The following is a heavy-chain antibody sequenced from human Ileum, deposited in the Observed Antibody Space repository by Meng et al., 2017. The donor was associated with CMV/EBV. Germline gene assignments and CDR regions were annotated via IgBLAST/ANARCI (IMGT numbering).Heavy chain of an antibody. CDR3: ARDRCSGTNCYASDPFDI. CDR2: IYGDGSGT. CDR1: RFTFSNYW. V-gene: IGHV3-74*01. Sequence: GESLKISCAASRFTFSNYWMHWVRQAPGKGLVWVSRIYGDGSGTTYADSVKGRFTISRDNAKNTPYLQMNSLRAEDTAVYYCARDRCSGTNCYASDPFDIWGQGTMVTVSS. J-gene: IGHJ3*02. D-gene: IGHD2-2*01.